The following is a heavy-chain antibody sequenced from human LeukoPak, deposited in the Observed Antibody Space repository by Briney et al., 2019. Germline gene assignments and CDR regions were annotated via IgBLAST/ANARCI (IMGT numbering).Heavy chain of an antibody. CDR1: GGTFSSYA. V-gene: IGHV1-69*05. D-gene: IGHD3-22*01. Sequence: SVKVSCKASGGTFSSYAISWVRQAPGQGLEWMGGIIPIFGTANYAQKFQGRVTITTDESTSTAYMELSSLRSEDTAVYYCARGIGWGYYDSSGYPFDYWGQGTLVTVSS. J-gene: IGHJ4*02. CDR3: ARGIGWGYYDSSGYPFDY. CDR2: IIPIFGTA.